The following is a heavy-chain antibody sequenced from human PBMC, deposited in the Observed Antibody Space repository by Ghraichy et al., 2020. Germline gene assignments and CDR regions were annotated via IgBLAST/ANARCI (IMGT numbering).Heavy chain of an antibody. CDR3: AREYALSIYGMDV. V-gene: IGHV3-66*01. CDR1: GFIFSDHY. CDR2: IYSGGST. D-gene: IGHD2-2*01. Sequence: GGSLRLSCAVSGFIFSDHYIDWVRQAPGKGLERVSVIYSGGSTYYADSVKGRFTISRDNSKNTLYLQMNSLRAEDTAVYYCAREYALSIYGMDVWGQGTTVTVSS. J-gene: IGHJ6*02.